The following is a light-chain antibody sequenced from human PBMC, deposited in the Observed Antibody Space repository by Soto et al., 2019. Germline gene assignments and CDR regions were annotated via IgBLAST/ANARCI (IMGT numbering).Light chain of an antibody. Sequence: QSVLTQPPSVSGAPGQRVTISCTGSSSNIGAGYDVHWYQQLPGTAPKLLIYGNNNRPSGVPDRFSGSKSGTSASLAITGHQGEDEADYYCQSYDTSLSGSSVVFGGGTKLTVL. CDR2: GNN. J-gene: IGLJ2*01. CDR3: QSYDTSLSGSSVV. CDR1: SSNIGAGYD. V-gene: IGLV1-40*01.